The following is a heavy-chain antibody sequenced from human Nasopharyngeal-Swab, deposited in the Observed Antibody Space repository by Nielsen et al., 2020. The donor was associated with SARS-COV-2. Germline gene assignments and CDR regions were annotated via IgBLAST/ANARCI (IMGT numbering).Heavy chain of an antibody. CDR2: ISYDGNNK. CDR1: GFTFSSYA. V-gene: IGHV3-30-3*01. J-gene: IGHJ3*02. Sequence: GESLQISCAASGFTFSSYAMHWVRQAQGKGLEWVAVISYDGNNKYYADSVKGRFTISRDNSKNTLYLQMNSLRAEDTAVYYCARDPDGGNVWEDAFDIWGQGTTVTVSS. CDR3: ARDPDGGNVWEDAFDI. D-gene: IGHD4-23*01.